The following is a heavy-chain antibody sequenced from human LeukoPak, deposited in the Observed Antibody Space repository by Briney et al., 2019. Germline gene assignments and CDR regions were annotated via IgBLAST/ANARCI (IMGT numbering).Heavy chain of an antibody. J-gene: IGHJ4*02. CDR2: IYSGGST. D-gene: IGHD6-19*01. V-gene: IGHV3-66*02. CDR3: ARANIAVAGFDY. Sequence: GGSLRLSCAASGFTVSSNYMSWVRQAPGKGLEWVSVIYSGGSTYYADSVKGRFTISRDNSKNTLCLQMNSLRAEDTAVYYCARANIAVAGFDYWGQGTLVTVSS. CDR1: GFTVSSNY.